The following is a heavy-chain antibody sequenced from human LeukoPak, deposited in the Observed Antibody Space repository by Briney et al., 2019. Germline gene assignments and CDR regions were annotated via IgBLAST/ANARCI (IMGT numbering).Heavy chain of an antibody. D-gene: IGHD4-17*01. V-gene: IGHV1-18*01. Sequence: ASVKVSCKASGYTFTSYDINWVRQAPGQGLEWMGWISAYNGNTNYAQKLQGRVTMTTDTSTSTAYMELRSLRSDDTAVYYCARDADDYGDYGPPVGYWGQGTLVTVSS. J-gene: IGHJ4*02. CDR2: ISAYNGNT. CDR3: ARDADDYGDYGPPVGY. CDR1: GYTFTSYD.